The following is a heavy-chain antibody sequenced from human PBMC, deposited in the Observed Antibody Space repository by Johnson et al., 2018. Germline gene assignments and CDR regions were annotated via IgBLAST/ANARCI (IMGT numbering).Heavy chain of an antibody. Sequence: VQLQESGGGLVQPGGSLRLSCAASGFTFSSYWMHWVRQAPGKGLVWVSRINSDGSSTSYADSVKGRFTISRDNAKNTLYLQMDSLRSEDTAVYYCATAGMPYYYHYMAVWGKGTTVTVSS. CDR3: ATAGMPYYYHYMAV. CDR2: INSDGSST. J-gene: IGHJ6*03. V-gene: IGHV3-74*01. D-gene: IGHD2-2*01. CDR1: GFTFSSYW.